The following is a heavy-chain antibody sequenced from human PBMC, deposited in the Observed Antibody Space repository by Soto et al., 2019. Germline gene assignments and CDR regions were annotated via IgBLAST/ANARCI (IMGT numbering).Heavy chain of an antibody. D-gene: IGHD3-3*01. CDR2: IYYSGST. V-gene: IGHV4-59*01. J-gene: IGHJ6*02. Sequence: SETLSLTCTVSGGSISSYYWSWIRQPPGKGLEWIGYIYYSGSTNYNPSLKSRVTISVDTSKNQFSLKLSSVTAADTAVYYCARAGTLFGLLKGLDVWGQGTTVTVSS. CDR1: GGSISSYY. CDR3: ARAGTLFGLLKGLDV.